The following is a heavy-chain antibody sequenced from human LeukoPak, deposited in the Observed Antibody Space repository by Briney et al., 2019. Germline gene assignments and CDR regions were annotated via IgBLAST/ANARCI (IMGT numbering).Heavy chain of an antibody. Sequence: GRSLRLSCAASGFTFDDYAMHWVRQAPGKGLEWVSGISWNSGSIGYADSVKGRFTISRDNAKNSLYLQMNSLRAEDTALYYCAKGYCSSTSCQTNYFDYWAREPWSPSPQ. D-gene: IGHD2-2*01. J-gene: IGHJ4*02. CDR2: ISWNSGSI. CDR1: GFTFDDYA. V-gene: IGHV3-9*01. CDR3: AKGYCSSTSCQTNYFDY.